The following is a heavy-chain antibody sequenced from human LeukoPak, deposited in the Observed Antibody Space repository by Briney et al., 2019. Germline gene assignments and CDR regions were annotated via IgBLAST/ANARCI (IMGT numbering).Heavy chain of an antibody. CDR3: ARDRTPGYWYFDL. J-gene: IGHJ2*01. CDR1: GGSISSSS. V-gene: IGHV3-21*01. CDR2: ISSSSTYI. Sequence: ETLSLTCTVSGGSISSSSYYWGWIRQPPGKGLEWVSSISSSSTYIYYADSVKGRFTISRDNAKNSLYLQMNSLRAEDTAVYYCARDRTPGYWYFDLWGRGTLVTVSS.